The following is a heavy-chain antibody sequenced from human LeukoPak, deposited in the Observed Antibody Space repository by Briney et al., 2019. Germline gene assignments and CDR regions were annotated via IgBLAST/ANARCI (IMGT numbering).Heavy chain of an antibody. CDR3: ARGSGSYAAFDI. V-gene: IGHV1-2*06. CDR2: INPNSGGT. CDR1: GYTFTGYY. J-gene: IGHJ3*02. D-gene: IGHD1-26*01. Sequence: VASVKVSCKASGYTFTGYYMHWVRQAPGQGLEWMGRINPNSGGTNYAQKFQGRVTMTRDTSIRTAYMEPSRLRSDGTAVYYCARGSGSYAAFDIWGQGTMVTVPS.